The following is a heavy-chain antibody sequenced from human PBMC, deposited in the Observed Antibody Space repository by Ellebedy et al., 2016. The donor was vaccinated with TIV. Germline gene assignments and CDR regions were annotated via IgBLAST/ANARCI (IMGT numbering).Heavy chain of an antibody. Sequence: SETLSLTXAVYGGSFSGYYWSWIRQPPGKGLEWIGEINHSGSTNYNPSLKSRVTISVDTSKNQFSLKLSSVTAADTAVYYCASAYYDFWSGYHSINWFDPWGQGTLVTVSS. V-gene: IGHV4-34*01. J-gene: IGHJ5*02. CDR2: INHSGST. CDR1: GGSFSGYY. CDR3: ASAYYDFWSGYHSINWFDP. D-gene: IGHD3-3*01.